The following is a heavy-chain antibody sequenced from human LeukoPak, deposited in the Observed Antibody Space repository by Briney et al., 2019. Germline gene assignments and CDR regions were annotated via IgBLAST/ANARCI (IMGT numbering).Heavy chain of an antibody. CDR1: GGSISSSNW. CDR3: ARVGVYGSRSYYYYYYYMDV. CDR2: IYHSGST. Sequence: SETLSLTCAVSGGSISSSNWWSWVRQPPGKGLEWIGEIYHSGSTNYNPSLKSRVTISVDRSKNQFSLKLSSVTAADTAVYYCARVGVYGSRSYYYYYYYMDVWGKGTTVTVSS. J-gene: IGHJ6*03. V-gene: IGHV4-4*02. D-gene: IGHD3-10*01.